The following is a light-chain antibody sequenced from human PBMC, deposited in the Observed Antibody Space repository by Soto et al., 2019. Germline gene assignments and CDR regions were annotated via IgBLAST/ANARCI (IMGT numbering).Light chain of an antibody. CDR1: SSDVGGYNY. J-gene: IGLJ1*01. CDR2: DVS. Sequence: QSVLTQPACVSGSPGQSITISCTGTSSDVGGYNYVSWYQQHPGKAPKLMIYDVSKRPSGVPDRFSGSKSGNTASLTISGLQAEDEADYYCCSYAGRYTYVFGTGTKVTVL. V-gene: IGLV2-11*01. CDR3: CSYAGRYTYV.